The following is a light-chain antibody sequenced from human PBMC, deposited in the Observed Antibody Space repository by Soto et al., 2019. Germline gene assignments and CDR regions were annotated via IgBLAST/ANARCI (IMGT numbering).Light chain of an antibody. CDR3: QQHNQWPIT. V-gene: IGKV3-15*01. Sequence: KMVKQPPATLSVSEGERATLSCRASQSVSTNLAWYQQKPGQAPRLLIYGASTRATGIPVRFSGSGSGTEFTLTINSLQSEDSAVYYCQQHNQWPITFGQGTLLEI. J-gene: IGKJ5*01. CDR1: QSVSTN. CDR2: GAS.